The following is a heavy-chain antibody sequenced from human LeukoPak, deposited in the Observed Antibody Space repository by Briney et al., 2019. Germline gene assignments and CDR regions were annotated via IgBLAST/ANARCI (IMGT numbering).Heavy chain of an antibody. CDR1: GGSFSGYY. J-gene: IGHJ4*02. V-gene: IGHV4-34*01. CDR3: ASNTIFGVVIRSDY. Sequence: PSETLSLTCAVYGGSFSGYYWSWIRQPPGKGLEWIGEINHSGSTNYNPSLKSRVTISVDTPKNQFSLKLSSVTAADTAVYYCASNTIFGVVIRSDYWGQGTLVTVSS. CDR2: INHSGST. D-gene: IGHD3-3*01.